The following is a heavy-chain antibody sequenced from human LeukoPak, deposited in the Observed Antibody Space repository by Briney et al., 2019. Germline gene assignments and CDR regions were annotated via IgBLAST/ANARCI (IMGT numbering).Heavy chain of an antibody. CDR1: GYSFTSYW. CDR3: ARRGYDYVWGSYQFDY. D-gene: IGHD3-16*02. J-gene: IGHJ4*02. CDR2: IYPGDSDT. V-gene: IGHV5-51*01. Sequence: GESLKISCNGSGYSFTSYWIGWVRQMPGKGLEWMGIIYPGDSDTRYSPSFQGQVTISADKSISTAYLQWSSLKASDTAMYYCARRGYDYVWGSYQFDYWGQGTLVTVSS.